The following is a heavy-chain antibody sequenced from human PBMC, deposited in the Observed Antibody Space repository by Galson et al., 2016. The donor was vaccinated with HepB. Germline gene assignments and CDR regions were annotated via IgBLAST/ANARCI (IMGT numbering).Heavy chain of an antibody. CDR2: VSYDGSKK. Sequence: SLRLSCAASGFTFSSYAMHWVRQAPGKGLEWVAVVSYDGSKKYYADSVKGRFTISRDNSKNTLYLQMNSLRAEDTAVYYCARDLSGTYGRYYYYGMDVWGQWTPVTVSS. V-gene: IGHV3-30-3*01. CDR1: GFTFSSYA. CDR3: ARDLSGTYGRYYYYGMDV. J-gene: IGHJ6*02. D-gene: IGHD1-26*01.